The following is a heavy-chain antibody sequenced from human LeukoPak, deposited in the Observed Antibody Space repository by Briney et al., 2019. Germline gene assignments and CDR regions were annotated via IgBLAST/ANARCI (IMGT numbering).Heavy chain of an antibody. CDR3: ARDDYYGSGSYWGAFDI. CDR1: GFTFSSFS. Sequence: GGSLRLSCAASGFTFSSFSMNWVRQAPGKGLEWVSAISSSSSYIYYADSVKGRFTISRDNAKNSLYLQMNSLRAEDTAMYYCARDDYYGSGSYWGAFDIWGQGTMVTVSS. J-gene: IGHJ3*02. V-gene: IGHV3-21*01. CDR2: ISSSSSYI. D-gene: IGHD3-10*01.